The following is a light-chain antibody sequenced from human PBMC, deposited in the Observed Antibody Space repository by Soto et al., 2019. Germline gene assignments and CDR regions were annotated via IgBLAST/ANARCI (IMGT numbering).Light chain of an antibody. V-gene: IGKV3-20*01. CDR3: QQYGSSPRT. CDR1: QSVSSSY. Sequence: EIVLTQSPGTLSLSPGERATLSCRASQSVSSSYLAWYQQKPGQAPRLIIYGASSRATGIPDRFSGSGSGTDFTITISRLEPEDFAVYYCQQYGSSPRTFGQGTKLEIK. J-gene: IGKJ2*01. CDR2: GAS.